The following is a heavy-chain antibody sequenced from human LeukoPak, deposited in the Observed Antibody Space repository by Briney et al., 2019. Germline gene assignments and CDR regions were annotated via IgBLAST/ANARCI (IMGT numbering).Heavy chain of an antibody. CDR1: GFSFSSYW. CDR3: AKTRPLDSSSWSHGDY. D-gene: IGHD6-13*01. Sequence: GGSLRLSCAASGFSFSSYWMSWVRQAPGRGLEWVSAISGSGDSTYYGDSVKGRFTISRDNSKNTLYLQMNSLRAEDTAVYYCAKTRPLDSSSWSHGDYWGQGTLVTVSS. CDR2: ISGSGDST. J-gene: IGHJ4*02. V-gene: IGHV3-23*01.